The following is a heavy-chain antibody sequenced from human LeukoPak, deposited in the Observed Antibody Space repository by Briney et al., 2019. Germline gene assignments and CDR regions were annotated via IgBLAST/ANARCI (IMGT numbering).Heavy chain of an antibody. J-gene: IGHJ4*02. CDR1: GFTFSSYA. CDR3: AKDPGGLWLLKTVNYYFDY. CDR2: ISGSGGST. V-gene: IGHV3-23*01. D-gene: IGHD5-18*01. Sequence: PGGSLRLSCAASGFTFSSYAMSWVRQAPGKGLEWVSAISGSGGSTYYADSVKGRFTISRDNSKNTLYLQKNSLRAEDTAVYYCAKDPGGLWLLKTVNYYFDYWGQGTLVTVSS.